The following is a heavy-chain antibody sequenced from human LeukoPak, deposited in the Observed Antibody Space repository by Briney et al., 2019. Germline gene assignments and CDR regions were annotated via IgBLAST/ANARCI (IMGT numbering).Heavy chain of an antibody. CDR1: GFTFSDYY. CDR3: ARTGFDLWSGYYGARYFFDY. J-gene: IGHJ4*02. Sequence: RPGGSLRLSCAASGFTFSDYYMSRIRQAPGKGLEWISYAGSSGSPMNYADSVKGRFTISKDNAKNSLYLQMNSLRAEDTAMYYCARTGFDLWSGYYGARYFFDYWGQGTLVTVSS. CDR2: AGSSGSPM. V-gene: IGHV3-11*01. D-gene: IGHD3-3*01.